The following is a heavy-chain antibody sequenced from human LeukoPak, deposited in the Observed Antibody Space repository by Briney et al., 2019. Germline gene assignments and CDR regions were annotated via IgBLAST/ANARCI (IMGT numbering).Heavy chain of an antibody. Sequence: PSETLSLTCTVSGFSISSGGYDWRWIRQQPGKGLEWIGYMYYSGSTYYNPSLKSRVTISVDTSKNQFSLKLSSVTAADTAVYYCAREGEYYDSSGRHDAFDIWGQGTMVTVSS. D-gene: IGHD3-22*01. J-gene: IGHJ3*02. CDR1: GFSISSGGYD. V-gene: IGHV4-31*03. CDR3: AREGEYYDSSGRHDAFDI. CDR2: MYYSGST.